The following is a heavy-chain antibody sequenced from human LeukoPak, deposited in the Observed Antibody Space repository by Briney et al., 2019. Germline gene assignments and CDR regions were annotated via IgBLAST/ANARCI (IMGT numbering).Heavy chain of an antibody. CDR3: ARVGIAAAGMDWFDP. CDR1: RFTFSSYA. J-gene: IGHJ5*02. V-gene: IGHV3-23*01. D-gene: IGHD6-13*01. Sequence: GGSLRLSCAASRFTFSSYAMSWVRQAPGKGLEWVSAISGSGGSTYYADSVKGRFIISRDNSKNTLYLQMNSLRAEDTAVYYCARVGIAAAGMDWFDPWGQGTLVTVSS. CDR2: ISGSGGST.